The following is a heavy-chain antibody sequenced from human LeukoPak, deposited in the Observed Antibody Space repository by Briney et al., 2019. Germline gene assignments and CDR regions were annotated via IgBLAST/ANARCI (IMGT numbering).Heavy chain of an antibody. CDR3: ARVGHYDILTGSYDAFDI. V-gene: IGHV1-46*03. Sequence: ASVKVSCKASGYTFTSYGISWVRQAPGQGLEWMGIINPSGGSTSYAQKFQGRVTMTRDTSTSTVYMELSSLRSEDTAVYYCARVGHYDILTGSYDAFDIWGQGTMVTVSS. CDR1: GYTFTSYG. J-gene: IGHJ3*02. D-gene: IGHD3-9*01. CDR2: INPSGGST.